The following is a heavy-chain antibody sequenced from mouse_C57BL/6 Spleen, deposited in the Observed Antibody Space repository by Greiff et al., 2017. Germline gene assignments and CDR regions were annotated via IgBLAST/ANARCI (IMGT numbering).Heavy chain of an antibody. CDR1: GYTFTDYY. Sequence: QVQLQQSGPELVKPGASVKISCKASGYTFTDYYINWVKQRPGQGLEWIGWIFPGGGSTYYNEKFKGKATLTVDKSSSTAYMLLSSLTSEDSAVXVCARRWVLRRNWYFDVWGKGTTVTVSS. CDR3: ARRWVLRRNWYFDV. CDR2: IFPGGGST. J-gene: IGHJ1*03. V-gene: IGHV1-75*01. D-gene: IGHD1-1*01.